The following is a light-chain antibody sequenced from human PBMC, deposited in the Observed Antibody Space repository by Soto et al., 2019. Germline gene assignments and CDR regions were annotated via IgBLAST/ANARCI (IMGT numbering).Light chain of an antibody. CDR3: GSKAGSNKHVV. Sequence: QSALTQPPSASGSPGQSVTISCAGSNSDIGASNSVSWYQQHPGKAPKLLISEVTKRPSGVPDRFSGSKSGNTASLTVSGLQAEDKADYYCGSKAGSNKHVVFGGGTKLTVL. J-gene: IGLJ2*01. CDR1: NSDIGASNS. V-gene: IGLV2-8*01. CDR2: EVT.